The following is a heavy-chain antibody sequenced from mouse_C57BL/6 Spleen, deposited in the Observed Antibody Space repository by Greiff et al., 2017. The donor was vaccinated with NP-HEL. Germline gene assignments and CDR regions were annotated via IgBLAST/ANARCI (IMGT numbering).Heavy chain of an antibody. V-gene: IGHV1-82*01. CDR1: GYAFSSSW. D-gene: IGHD2-3*01. Sequence: QVQLKESGPELVKPGASVKISCKASGYAFSSSWMNWVKQRPGKGLEWIGRIYPGDGDTNYNGKFKGKATLTADKSSSTAYMQLSSLTSEDSAVYCCARSDGHYEGFADWGQGTLVTVSA. J-gene: IGHJ3*01. CDR3: ARSDGHYEGFAD. CDR2: IYPGDGDT.